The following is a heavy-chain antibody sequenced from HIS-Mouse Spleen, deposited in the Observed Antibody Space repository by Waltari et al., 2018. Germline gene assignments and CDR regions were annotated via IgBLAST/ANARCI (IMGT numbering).Heavy chain of an antibody. CDR1: GSSLRNARRG. CDR3: ARIQLRWPKDAFDI. Sequence: QVTLTASGHVLVTPTATPTLTCTVPGSSLRNARRGGSWRRQPPGKALEWLAHTFSNDEKSYSTSLKSRLTISKDTSKSQVVLTRTNMDPVDTATYYCARIQLRWPKDAFDIWGQGTMVTVSS. D-gene: IGHD4-17*01. CDR2: TFSNDEK. J-gene: IGHJ3*02. V-gene: IGHV2-26*01.